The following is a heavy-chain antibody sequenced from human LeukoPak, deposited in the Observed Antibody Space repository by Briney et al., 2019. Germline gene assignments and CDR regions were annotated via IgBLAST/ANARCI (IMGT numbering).Heavy chain of an antibody. J-gene: IGHJ4*02. D-gene: IGHD3-22*01. V-gene: IGHV1-24*01. CDR1: GYTLTDLS. CDR3: ATSSGYGFLFEY. CDR2: FGPEDGET. Sequence: ASVKVSCKVSGYTLTDLSMHWVRQAPGKGLEWMGGFGPEDGETIYAQNFQGRVTMTEDTSTDTAYMEVRSLRSEDTAVYYCATSSGYGFLFEYWGQGTLVTVSS.